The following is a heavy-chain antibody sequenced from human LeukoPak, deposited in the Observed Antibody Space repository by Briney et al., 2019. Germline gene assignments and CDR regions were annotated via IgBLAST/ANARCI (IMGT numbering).Heavy chain of an antibody. CDR1: GFTVSNKH. D-gene: IGHD5-24*01. V-gene: IGHV3-53*01. J-gene: IGHJ4*02. Sequence: GGSLRLFCAASGFTVSNKHMTWVRQATGKGLEWVSLIYSDGRTYYADSVKGRFTISRDNAKNSLYLQMNSLRAEDTAVYYCARAKEMATIALGYWGQGTLVTVSS. CDR2: IYSDGRT. CDR3: ARAKEMATIALGY.